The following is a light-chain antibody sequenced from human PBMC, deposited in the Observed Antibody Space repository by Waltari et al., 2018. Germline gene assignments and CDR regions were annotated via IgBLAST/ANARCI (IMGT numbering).Light chain of an antibody. CDR3: SSDTSSTLYV. Sequence: QSALTQPASVSGSPGQSITISCTGTSSDVGGYNYVSWYQQHPGKAPKLMIYDVSNRPSGVANRFAGSKSGNTASLTISGLQAEDEADYYCSSDTSSTLYVFGTGTKVTVL. J-gene: IGLJ1*01. CDR1: SSDVGGYNY. CDR2: DVS. V-gene: IGLV2-14*03.